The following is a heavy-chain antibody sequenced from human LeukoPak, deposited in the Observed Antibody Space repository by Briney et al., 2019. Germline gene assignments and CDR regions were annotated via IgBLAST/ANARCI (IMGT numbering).Heavy chain of an antibody. D-gene: IGHD6-19*01. Sequence: ESGPTLVKPTQTLTLTCTLSGFSASTSGVGVGWIRQPPGKALEWLALIYWDDDKRCSPSLKSRLTITKDTSKNQVVLTVTNMDPVDTATYYCAHRGGFDSSGYYFAYWGQVTLVTVSS. J-gene: IGHJ4*02. CDR1: GFSASTSGVG. CDR3: AHRGGFDSSGYYFAY. CDR2: IYWDDDK. V-gene: IGHV2-5*02.